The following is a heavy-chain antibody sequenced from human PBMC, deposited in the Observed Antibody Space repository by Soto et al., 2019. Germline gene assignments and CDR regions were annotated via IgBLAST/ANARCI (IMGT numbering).Heavy chain of an antibody. CDR2: ISYDGSNK. CDR1: GFTFSSYG. CDR3: ARSTGGMDV. J-gene: IGHJ6*02. D-gene: IGHD1-1*01. Sequence: GGSLRLSCAASGFTFSSYGMHWVRQAPGKGLEWVAVISYDGSNKYYADSVKGRFTISRDNSKNSLYLQMNSLRDEDTAVYYCARSTGGMDVWGQGTTVTVSS. V-gene: IGHV3-30*03.